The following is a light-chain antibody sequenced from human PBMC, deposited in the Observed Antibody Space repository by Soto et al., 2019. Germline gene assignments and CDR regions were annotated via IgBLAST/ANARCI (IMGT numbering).Light chain of an antibody. Sequence: DVQMTQSPSTLSASVGDRVTITCRASQHISGWLAWYQQKPGKAPELLIYKTSNLQTGLPSRFSGSAFGTEFTLTISSLQPDDSATYYCQQYNSLFWTFGQGTRVQIK. J-gene: IGKJ1*01. CDR3: QQYNSLFWT. V-gene: IGKV1-5*03. CDR1: QHISGW. CDR2: KTS.